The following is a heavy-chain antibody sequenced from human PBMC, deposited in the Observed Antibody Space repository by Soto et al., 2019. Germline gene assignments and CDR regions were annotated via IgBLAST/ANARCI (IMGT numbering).Heavy chain of an antibody. CDR2: MQPSSGRT. J-gene: IGHJ4*02. CDR3: ARGVTAGVDY. CDR1: GYSFTSLD. V-gene: IGHV1-8*01. D-gene: IGHD1-26*01. Sequence: QVQLVQSGAAVRNPGASVKVSCKASGYSFTSLDINWVRQTTGQALEWMGWMQPSSGRTGYAQKFQGRVTMTRDTSINTAYMELSSLTSDDTAFYYCARGVTAGVDYWGQGTMVTVSS.